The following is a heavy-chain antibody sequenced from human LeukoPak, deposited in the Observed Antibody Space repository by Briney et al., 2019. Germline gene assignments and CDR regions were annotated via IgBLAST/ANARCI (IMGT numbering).Heavy chain of an antibody. Sequence: PGGSLRLSSAASGFTFSDYYMSWIRQAPGKGLEWVSYISSPGTSIFYADSVKGRFTVSRDNTKNSLFLQMNSLRVEDTAVYYCARVSPYYYGAGPYYVIYWGQGTLVTVSS. J-gene: IGHJ4*02. CDR3: ARVSPYYYGAGPYYVIY. CDR2: ISSPGTSI. D-gene: IGHD3-10*01. V-gene: IGHV3-11*01. CDR1: GFTFSDYY.